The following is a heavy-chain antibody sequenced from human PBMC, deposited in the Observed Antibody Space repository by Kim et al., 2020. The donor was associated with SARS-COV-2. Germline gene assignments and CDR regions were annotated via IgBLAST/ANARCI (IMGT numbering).Heavy chain of an antibody. Sequence: GGSLRLSCAPSGFSVRNTYLSWVRQAPGKGLEWVSLIYSDGRTFYADSVKGRFTVSKDNSKDTLYLQMNSLGAEDTAVYFCASAGNYDSSGHYFYF. CDR1: GFSVRNTY. CDR2: IYSDGRT. J-gene: IGHJ1*01. CDR3: ASAGNYDSSGHYFYF. V-gene: IGHV3-66*01. D-gene: IGHD3-22*01.